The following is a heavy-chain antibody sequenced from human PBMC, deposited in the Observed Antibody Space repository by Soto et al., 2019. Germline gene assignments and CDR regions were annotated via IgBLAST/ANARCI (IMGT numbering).Heavy chain of an antibody. CDR3: AASCVGCGGFNYYGMDV. D-gene: IGHD2-21*01. CDR2: IYYSGST. V-gene: IGHV4-31*03. Sequence: QVQLQESGPGLVKPSQTLSLTCTVSGGSISSGGYYWSWILQHPGKGLEWIGYIYYSGSTYYNPSVKSRVTISVDTSKNQFSLKLSSVTAADTAVYYCAASCVGCGGFNYYGMDVWGQGTTVTVSS. J-gene: IGHJ6*02. CDR1: GGSISSGGYY.